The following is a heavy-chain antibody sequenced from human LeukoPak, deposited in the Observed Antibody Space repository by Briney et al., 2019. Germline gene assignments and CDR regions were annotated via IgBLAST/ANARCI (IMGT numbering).Heavy chain of an antibody. CDR3: AKSIVVVPAAMDI. CDR1: GHTFTSYA. V-gene: IGHV1-3*01. J-gene: IGHJ3*02. CDR2: INAGNGNT. Sequence: ASVKVSCKASGHTFTSYAMHWVRQAPGQRLKWMGWINAGNGNTKYSQKFQGRVTITRDTSASTAYMELSSLRSEDTAVYYCAKSIVVVPAAMDIWGQGTMVTVSS. D-gene: IGHD2-2*01.